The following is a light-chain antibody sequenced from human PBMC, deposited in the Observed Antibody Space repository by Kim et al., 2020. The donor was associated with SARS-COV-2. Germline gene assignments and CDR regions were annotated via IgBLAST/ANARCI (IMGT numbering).Light chain of an antibody. V-gene: IGLV3-1*01. CDR2: QDS. J-gene: IGLJ1*01. CDR3: QAWDSSTEV. Sequence: SMSPGQPASITCAGDELWEKYACWYHQKPGQSPGLVIYQDSKRPSGIPERFSGSNSGNTATLTISGTQAMDEADYYCQAWDSSTEVFGTGTKVTVL. CDR1: ELWEKY.